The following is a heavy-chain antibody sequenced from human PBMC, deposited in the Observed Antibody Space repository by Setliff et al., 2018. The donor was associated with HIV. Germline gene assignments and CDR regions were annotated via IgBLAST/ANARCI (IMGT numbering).Heavy chain of an antibody. Sequence: GGSLRLSCAASGFTFSDAWMTWVRQAPGKGPEWVGQIKTKTDDETTDYAAPVKGRFTISRDDSKNTLYLQLNNLETEDTAFYYCSTRLRWSPEKIDYWGQGTLVTVSS. CDR1: GFTFSDAW. J-gene: IGHJ4*02. V-gene: IGHV3-15*01. CDR2: IKTKTDDETT. D-gene: IGHD6-13*01. CDR3: STRLRWSPEKIDY.